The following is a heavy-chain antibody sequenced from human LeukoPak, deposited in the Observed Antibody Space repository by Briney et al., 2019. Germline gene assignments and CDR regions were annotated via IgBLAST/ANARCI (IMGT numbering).Heavy chain of an antibody. Sequence: GGSLRLSCAASGFTFSSYAMHWVRQAPGKGLEYVSAISSNGGSTYYANSVKGRFTISRDNSKNTLYLRMGSLRAEDMAVYYCARVTTYCGGDCYYYYGMDVWGQGTTVTVSS. D-gene: IGHD2-21*02. V-gene: IGHV3-64*01. CDR3: ARVTTYCGGDCYYYYGMDV. J-gene: IGHJ6*02. CDR2: ISSNGGST. CDR1: GFTFSSYA.